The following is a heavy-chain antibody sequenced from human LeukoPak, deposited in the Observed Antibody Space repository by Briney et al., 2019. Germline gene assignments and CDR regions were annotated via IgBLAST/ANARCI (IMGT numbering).Heavy chain of an antibody. CDR2: ISYDGSNK. CDR1: GFILSSYG. D-gene: IGHD6-13*01. Sequence: GSSLRLSCAASGFILSSYGMHWVRQAPGKGLEWVAVISYDGSNKCYADSVKGRFTISRDNSKNTLYLQMNSLRVEDTGVYYCASPYSSSWYRAGNFDYWGQGTLVSVSS. V-gene: IGHV3-30*03. J-gene: IGHJ4*02. CDR3: ASPYSSSWYRAGNFDY.